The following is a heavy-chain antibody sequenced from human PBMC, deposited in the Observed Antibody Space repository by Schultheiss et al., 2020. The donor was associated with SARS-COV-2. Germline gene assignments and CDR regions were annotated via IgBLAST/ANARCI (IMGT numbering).Heavy chain of an antibody. CDR2: IIPIFGTL. Sequence: SVKVSCKASGGTFSRYAINWVRQAPGQGLEWMGGIIPIFGTLNFAQKFQGRDTITADESTSTAYMELSSLRSEDTAVYYCASSRYSYVAAFDIWGQGTTVTVSS. J-gene: IGHJ3*02. V-gene: IGHV1-69*13. D-gene: IGHD5-18*01. CDR3: ASSRYSYVAAFDI. CDR1: GGTFSRYA.